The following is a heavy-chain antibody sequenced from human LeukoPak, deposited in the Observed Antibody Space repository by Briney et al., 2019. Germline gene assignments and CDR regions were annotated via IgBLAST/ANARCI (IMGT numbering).Heavy chain of an antibody. Sequence: SETLSLTCAVYGGSFSGYHWSWIRQPPGKGLEWIGEINHSGSTNYNPSLKSRVTISVDTSKNQFSLKLSSVTAADTAVYYCARGRFTMVRGVIIRTGLIDYWGQGTLVTVSS. V-gene: IGHV4-34*01. D-gene: IGHD3-10*01. CDR2: INHSGST. CDR1: GGSFSGYH. J-gene: IGHJ4*02. CDR3: ARGRFTMVRGVIIRTGLIDY.